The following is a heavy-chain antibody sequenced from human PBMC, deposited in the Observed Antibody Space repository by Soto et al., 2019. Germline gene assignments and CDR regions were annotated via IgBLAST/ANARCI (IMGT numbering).Heavy chain of an antibody. CDR2: ISGSGKTT. CDR1: GFYFGSYV. CDR3: AKKAGPASCINYYGMDV. V-gene: IGHV3-23*01. D-gene: IGHD2-2*01. Sequence: GGSLRLSCAGTGFYFGSYVMNWVRQAPGKGLEWVSGISGSGKTTYYTDYVTGRFTISRDNSRNIMYLQMSSLRADDSAISYCAKKAGPASCINYYGMDVWGQGTTVPVSS. J-gene: IGHJ6*02.